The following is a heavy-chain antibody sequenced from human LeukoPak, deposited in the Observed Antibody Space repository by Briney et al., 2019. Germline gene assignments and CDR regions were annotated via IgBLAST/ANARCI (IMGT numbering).Heavy chain of an antibody. CDR2: INHSGST. D-gene: IGHD2-15*01. V-gene: IGHV4-34*01. CDR3: ASGYCSGGSCYSDAFDI. J-gene: IGHJ3*02. Sequence: SETLSLTCAVYGGSFSGYYWSWIRQPPGKGLEWIGEINHSGSTNYNPSLKSRVTISVDTSKNQFSLKLSSVTAADTAVYYCASGYCSGGSCYSDAFDIWGQGTMVTASS. CDR1: GGSFSGYY.